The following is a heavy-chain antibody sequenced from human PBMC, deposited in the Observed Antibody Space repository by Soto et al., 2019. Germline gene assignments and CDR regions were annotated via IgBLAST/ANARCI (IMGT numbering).Heavy chain of an antibody. CDR2: INSDGSST. D-gene: IGHD2-15*01. J-gene: IGHJ3*02. CDR1: GFTFSNYW. V-gene: IGHV3-74*01. Sequence: GGSLRLSCAASGFTFSNYWTHWVRQAPGKGLVWVSRINSDGSSTSNADSVKGRFTIPRDNAKNTLNLQMNSLRAEDTAVDYCARVQGYCSGGSCYGRAFDIWGQGTMVTVSS. CDR3: ARVQGYCSGGSCYGRAFDI.